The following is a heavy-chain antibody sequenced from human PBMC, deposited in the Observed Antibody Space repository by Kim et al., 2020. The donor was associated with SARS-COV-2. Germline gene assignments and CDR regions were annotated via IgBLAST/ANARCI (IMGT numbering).Heavy chain of an antibody. Sequence: RFTISRDNSKNTLYLQMNSLRAEDTAVYYCAKRRDYYDILTGYSPGPFAYWGQGTLVTVSS. CDR3: AKRRDYYDILTGYSPGPFAY. V-gene: IGHV3-23*01. J-gene: IGHJ4*02. D-gene: IGHD3-9*01.